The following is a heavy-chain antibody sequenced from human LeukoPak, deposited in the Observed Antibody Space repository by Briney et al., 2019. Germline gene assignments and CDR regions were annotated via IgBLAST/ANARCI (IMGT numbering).Heavy chain of an antibody. V-gene: IGHV1-69*13. J-gene: IGHJ6*03. D-gene: IGHD6-13*01. CDR3: ARVVGLTGYSSNWYSGYYYYMDV. Sequence: SVKVSCKASGGTFSSYAISWVRQAPGQGLEWMGGIIPIFGTANYAQKFQGRVTITADESTSTAYMELSSLRSEDTAVYYCARVVGLTGYSSNWYSGYYYYMDVWGKGTTVTISS. CDR2: IIPIFGTA. CDR1: GGTFSSYA.